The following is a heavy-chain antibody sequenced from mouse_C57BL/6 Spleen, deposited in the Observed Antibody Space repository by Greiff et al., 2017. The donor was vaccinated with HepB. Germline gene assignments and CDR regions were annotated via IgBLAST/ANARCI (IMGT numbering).Heavy chain of an antibody. D-gene: IGHD1-1*02. V-gene: IGHV14-3*01. CDR3: SREGDYATYYFDY. Sequence: VQLQQSVAELVRPGASVKLSCTASGFNIKNPYMHWVKQRPEQGLEWIGRIDPANGNTKYAPKFQGKATITADTSANTAYLQLSSLTSEDTAIYYCSREGDYATYYFDYWGQGTTLTVSS. CDR1: GFNIKNPY. CDR2: IDPANGNT. J-gene: IGHJ2*01.